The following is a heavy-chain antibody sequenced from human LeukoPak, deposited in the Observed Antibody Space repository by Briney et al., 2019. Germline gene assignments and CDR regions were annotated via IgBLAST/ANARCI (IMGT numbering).Heavy chain of an antibody. V-gene: IGHV4-39*01. CDR1: GGSISSSSYY. D-gene: IGHD4-23*01. J-gene: IGHJ4*02. CDR2: IYYSGST. Sequence: SETLSLTCTVSGGSISSSSYYWGWIRQPPGEGLEWIGSIYYSGSTYYNPSLKSRVTISVDTSKNQFSLKLSSVTAADTAMYYCARHTAGGNPNDYWGQGTLVTVSS. CDR3: ARHTAGGNPNDY.